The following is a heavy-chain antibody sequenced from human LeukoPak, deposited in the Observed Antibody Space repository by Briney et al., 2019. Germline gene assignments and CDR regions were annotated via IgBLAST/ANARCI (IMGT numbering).Heavy chain of an antibody. CDR3: ARSKAHLSTSWYGTWFDP. CDR2: MYHSGDT. V-gene: IGHV4-34*01. Sequence: SETLSLTCAVYGGSFSGYYWGWIRQPPGKGLEWIGSMYHSGDTYYNPSLKSRVTISVDTSKNQLSLKLSSVTAADTAVYYCARSKAHLSTSWYGTWFDPWGQGTLVTVSS. CDR1: GGSFSGYY. J-gene: IGHJ5*02. D-gene: IGHD2-2*01.